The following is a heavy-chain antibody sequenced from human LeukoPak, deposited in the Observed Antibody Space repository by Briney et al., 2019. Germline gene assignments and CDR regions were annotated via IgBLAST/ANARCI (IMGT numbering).Heavy chain of an antibody. V-gene: IGHV3-48*03. D-gene: IGHD3-22*01. CDR2: ISSSGSTI. CDR3: AKAPDYYDSSGYYYD. Sequence: GGSLRLSCAASGFTFSSYEMNWVRQAPGKGLEWVSYISSSGSTIYYADSVKGRFTISRDNAKNSLYLQMNSLRAEDTALYYCAKAPDYYDSSGYYYDWGQGTLVTVSS. J-gene: IGHJ4*02. CDR1: GFTFSSYE.